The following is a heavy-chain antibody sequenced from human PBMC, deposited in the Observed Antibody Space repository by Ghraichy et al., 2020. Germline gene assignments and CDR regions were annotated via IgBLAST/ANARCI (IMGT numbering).Heavy chain of an antibody. D-gene: IGHD6-6*01. CDR3: AREVYISSSGNDASAL. J-gene: IGHJ3*01. V-gene: IGHV1-2*02. Sequence: ASVKVSCKAYGYSFKDYYIHWVRQAPGQGLEWMGCINPRSGATNYALKFQGRVTMTRDTSIDTAYMTLSGLTFDDRGTYYCAREVYISSSGNDASALWGQGTEVTVSS. CDR2: INPRSGAT. CDR1: GYSFKDYY.